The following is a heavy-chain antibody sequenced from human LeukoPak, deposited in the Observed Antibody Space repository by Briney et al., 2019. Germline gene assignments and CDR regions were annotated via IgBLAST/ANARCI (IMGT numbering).Heavy chain of an antibody. CDR2: IIPIFGTA. J-gene: IGHJ1*01. V-gene: IGHV1-69*06. Sequence: SVKVSCKASGGTLSSYAISWVRQAPGQGLEWMGGIIPIFGTANYAQKFQGRVTITADKSTSTAYMELSSLRSEDTAVYYCARATPSMVRGVIITAGYFQHWGQGTLVTVSS. CDR1: GGTLSSYA. CDR3: ARATPSMVRGVIITAGYFQH. D-gene: IGHD3-10*01.